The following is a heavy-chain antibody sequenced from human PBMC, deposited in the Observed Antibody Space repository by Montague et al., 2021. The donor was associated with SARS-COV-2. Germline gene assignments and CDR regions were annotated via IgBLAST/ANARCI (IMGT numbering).Heavy chain of an antibody. D-gene: IGHD5-12*01. CDR2: IDHSRNT. J-gene: IGHJ6*02. Sequence: SETLSLTCAVYGGSFSPYYYAWFRQSPGRGVEWFVNIDHSRNTTYNPSLNSRVSISLDTSSSKFSLFLTSVTAADAAVYYCSRDQTVSGWIWYGIDVWGPGTSVTVSS. CDR1: GGSFSPYY. V-gene: IGHV4-34*01. CDR3: SRDQTVSGWIWYGIDV.